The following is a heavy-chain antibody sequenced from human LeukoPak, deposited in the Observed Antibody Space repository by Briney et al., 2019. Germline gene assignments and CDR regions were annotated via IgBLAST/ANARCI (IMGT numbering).Heavy chain of an antibody. CDR2: IYYTGST. V-gene: IGHV4-39*01. Sequence: SETLSLTCSVSGASISGGTYYWGWIRQPPGKGLEWIGSIYYTGSTYDNPSLKSRVTISVDTSKNQFSLKLSSVTAADTAVYYCARRGGSGRAFDYWGQGTLATVSS. CDR3: ARRGGSGRAFDY. D-gene: IGHD1-26*01. CDR1: GASISGGTYY. J-gene: IGHJ4*02.